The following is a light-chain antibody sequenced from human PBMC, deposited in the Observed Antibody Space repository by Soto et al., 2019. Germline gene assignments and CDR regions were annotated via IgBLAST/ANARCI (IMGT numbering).Light chain of an antibody. Sequence: TVVTQEPSFSVSPGGTVTLTCGLSSGSVSTSYYPNWYQQTPGQAPRTLIYNTNIRSSGVPDRFSGSILGNKAALTITGAQADDESDYYCVLYMGSGYVVFGGGTKLTVL. CDR3: VLYMGSGYVV. J-gene: IGLJ2*01. V-gene: IGLV8-61*01. CDR2: NTN. CDR1: SGSVSTSYY.